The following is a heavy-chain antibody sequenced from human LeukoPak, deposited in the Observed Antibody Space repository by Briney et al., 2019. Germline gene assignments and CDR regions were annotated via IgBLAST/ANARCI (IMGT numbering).Heavy chain of an antibody. D-gene: IGHD3-22*01. CDR2: ISYDGSNK. V-gene: IGHV3-30-3*01. Sequence: GGSLRLSRAASGFTFSSYAMHWVRQAPGKGLEWVAVISYDGSNKYYADSVKGRFTISRDNSKNTLYLQMNSLRAEDTAVYYCARDSLPPNYYDSSGYYSKGDYYGMDVWGQGTTVTVSS. CDR1: GFTFSSYA. J-gene: IGHJ6*02. CDR3: ARDSLPPNYYDSSGYYSKGDYYGMDV.